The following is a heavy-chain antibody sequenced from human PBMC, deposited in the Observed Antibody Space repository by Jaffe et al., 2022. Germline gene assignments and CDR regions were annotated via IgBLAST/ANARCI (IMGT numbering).Heavy chain of an antibody. CDR2: ISWNSGSI. V-gene: IGHV3-9*01. CDR1: GFTFDDYA. Sequence: EVQLVESGGGLVQPGRSLRLSCAASGFTFDDYAMHWVRQAPGKGLEWVSGISWNSGSIGYADSVKGRFTISRDNAKNSLYLQMNSLRAEDTALYYCAKDLAAVAGTLDYWGQGTLVTVSS. D-gene: IGHD6-19*01. CDR3: AKDLAAVAGTLDY. J-gene: IGHJ4*02.